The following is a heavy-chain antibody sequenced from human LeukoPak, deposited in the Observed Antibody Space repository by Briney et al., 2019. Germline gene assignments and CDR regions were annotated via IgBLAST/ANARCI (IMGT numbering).Heavy chain of an antibody. CDR1: GLTFSSYA. CDR3: AKDRLRFLELTGFDI. V-gene: IGHV3-23*01. J-gene: IGHJ3*02. CDR2: ISGSGGST. Sequence: SGGSLRLSCAASGLTFSSYAMSWVRQAPGKGLEWVSDISGSGGSTYYADSVKGRFTISRDNSKNMLYLQMNSLRVEDTAVFYCAKDRLRFLELTGFDIWGQGTMVTVSS. D-gene: IGHD3-3*01.